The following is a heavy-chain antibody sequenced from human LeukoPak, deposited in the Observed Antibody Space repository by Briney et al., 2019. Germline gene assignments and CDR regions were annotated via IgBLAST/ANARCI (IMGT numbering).Heavy chain of an antibody. CDR2: ISGYNGNT. J-gene: IGHJ4*02. CDR1: GYTFTIYG. V-gene: IGHV1-18*01. CDR3: ARDPGSFYDY. Sequence: GASVKVSSKASGYTFTIYGTSWVRQAPGQGLEWMGWISGYNGNTTHAQKFQGRVTMTTDTSTTRAYMELRSLRSGDTAVYYCARDPGSFYDYWGQGTQVTVSS. D-gene: IGHD1-26*01.